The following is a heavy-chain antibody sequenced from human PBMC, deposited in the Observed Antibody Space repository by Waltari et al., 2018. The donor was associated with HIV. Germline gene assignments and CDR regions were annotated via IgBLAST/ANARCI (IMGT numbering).Heavy chain of an antibody. D-gene: IGHD3-10*01. V-gene: IGHV3-30*01. CDR3: ARGVTMVRGVIAPDYYYYMDV. CDR2: LSYDGSNT. J-gene: IGHJ6*03. CDR1: GFTFSSHA. Sequence: QVQLVESGGGVVQPGRSLRLSCAVSGFTFSSHAMHWVRQAPGKGLEWVAVLSYDGSNTYYADSVKGRFTISRDNSKNTLYLQMNSLRPEDTAVYYCARGVTMVRGVIAPDYYYYMDVRGKGTTVTVSS.